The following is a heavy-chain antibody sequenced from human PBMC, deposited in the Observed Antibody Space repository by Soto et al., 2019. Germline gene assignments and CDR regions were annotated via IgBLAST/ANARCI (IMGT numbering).Heavy chain of an antibody. J-gene: IGHJ4*02. CDR2: ISSTTNYI. V-gene: IGHV3-21*06. CDR1: GFTFTRYS. CDR3: ARESEDLTSNFDF. Sequence: TGGSLRLSCAASGFTFTRYSMNWVRQAPGKGLECVSSISSTTNYIYYGDSMKGRFTISRDNAKNSLYLEMNSLRAEDTAVYYCARESEDLTSNFDFWGQGTLVTVSS.